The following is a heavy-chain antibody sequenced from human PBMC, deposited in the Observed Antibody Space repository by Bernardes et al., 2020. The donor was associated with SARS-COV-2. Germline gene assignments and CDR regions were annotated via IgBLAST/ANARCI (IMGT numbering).Heavy chain of an antibody. CDR2: MYANGLT. V-gene: IGHV3-53*01. Sequence: GGSLRLSCSASGLTVSSNYMTWVRQPPGKGLELVAVMYANGLTLYADSARGRFTLARDKSSNTFSLQMTGLSREETGMYYCARGKVRPSTSWLPFLLEWGQGSQVIVS. J-gene: IGHJ4*02. CDR1: GLTVSSNY. CDR3: ARGKVRPSTSWLPFLLE. D-gene: IGHD6-13*01.